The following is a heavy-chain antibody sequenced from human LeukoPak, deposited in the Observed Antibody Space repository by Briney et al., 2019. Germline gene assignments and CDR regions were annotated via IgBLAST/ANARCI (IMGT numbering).Heavy chain of an antibody. D-gene: IGHD1-26*01. CDR1: GGSISRSSYY. J-gene: IGHJ5*02. Sequence: SETLSLICAVSGGSISRSSYYWAWIRQPPGKGLEWVGTIYYGGSIYGDPSLKGRITISLDTSKNQFSLKLNSVTAADTAVYYCARAGWEPLSASFDPWGQGTLVIVSS. V-gene: IGHV4-39*07. CDR3: ARAGWEPLSASFDP. CDR2: IYYGGSI.